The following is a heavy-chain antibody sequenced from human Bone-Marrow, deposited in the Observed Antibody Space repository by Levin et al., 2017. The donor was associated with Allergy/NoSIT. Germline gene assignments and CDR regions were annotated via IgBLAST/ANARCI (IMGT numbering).Heavy chain of an antibody. CDR2: INGHNGNS. Sequence: ASVKVSCKASGYAFTRFFMSWVRQAPGHGLELMGWINGHNGNSDYAQKLQDRVTMTTDTSTSTAYMELRSLRSDDTAVYYCARGNTLWGNSPVGVYFDNWGQGTLVTVSS. CDR3: ARGNTLWGNSPVGVYFDN. V-gene: IGHV1-18*01. CDR1: GYAFTRFF. J-gene: IGHJ4*02. D-gene: IGHD3-16*01.